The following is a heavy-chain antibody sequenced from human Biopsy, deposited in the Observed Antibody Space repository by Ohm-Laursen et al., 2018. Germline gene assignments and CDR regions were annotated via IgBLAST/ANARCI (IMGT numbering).Heavy chain of an antibody. Sequence: ASVKVSCKGSGYIFTSFGVSWVRQAPGHGLEWMGWVITYNGNTEYEQKFQGRVTMTTDTSANTAYMELRSLRSDDTAVYFCARVREGGLLDYWGQGILVTVSS. V-gene: IGHV1-18*01. CDR1: GYIFTSFG. J-gene: IGHJ4*02. CDR2: VITYNGNT. D-gene: IGHD3-16*01. CDR3: ARVREGGLLDY.